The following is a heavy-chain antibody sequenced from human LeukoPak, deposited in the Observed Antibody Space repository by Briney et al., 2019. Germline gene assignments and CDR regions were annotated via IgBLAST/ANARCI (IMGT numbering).Heavy chain of an antibody. CDR1: GGSISSSSYY. CDR2: IYYSGST. D-gene: IGHD3-22*01. J-gene: IGHJ2*01. Sequence: SETLSLTCTVSGGSISSSSYYWGWIRQPPGKGLEWIGSIYYSGSTYYNPSLKSRVTISVDTSKNQFSLKLSSVTAADTAVYYCARGSGDYYDSRGYFDLWGRGTLVTVSS. V-gene: IGHV4-39*07. CDR3: ARGSGDYYDSRGYFDL.